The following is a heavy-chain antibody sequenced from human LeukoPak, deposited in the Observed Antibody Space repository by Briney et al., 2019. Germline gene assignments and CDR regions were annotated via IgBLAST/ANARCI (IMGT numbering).Heavy chain of an antibody. CDR1: GFTFSDYY. J-gene: IGHJ4*02. D-gene: IGHD1-20*01. V-gene: IGHV3-11*01. CDR3: AKETSITGAGDF. CDR2: ISSSGFTI. Sequence: GGSLRLSCAASGFTFSDYYMSWIRQAPGRGLEWVSYISSSGFTIYYADSVTGRFTISRDNAKNSLYLQMNSLRAEDTAVYYCAKETSITGAGDFWGQGALVTVSS.